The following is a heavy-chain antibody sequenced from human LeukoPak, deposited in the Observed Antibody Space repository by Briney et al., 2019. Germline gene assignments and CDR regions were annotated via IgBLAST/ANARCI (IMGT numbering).Heavy chain of an antibody. Sequence: GASVKVSCKASGYTFTSYYMHWVRQAPGQGLEWMGIINPSGGSTSYAQKFQGRVTMTRDMSTSTVYMELSSLRSEDTAVYYCARECNPTPSSTVLPWFGVDSYYYMDVWGKGTTVTVSS. J-gene: IGHJ6*03. CDR2: INPSGGST. CDR1: GYTFTSYY. CDR3: ARECNPTPSSTVLPWFGVDSYYYMDV. D-gene: IGHD3-10*01. V-gene: IGHV1-46*01.